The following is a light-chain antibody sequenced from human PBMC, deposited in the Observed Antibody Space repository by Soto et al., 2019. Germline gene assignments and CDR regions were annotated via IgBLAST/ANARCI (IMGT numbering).Light chain of an antibody. V-gene: IGKV3-15*01. CDR1: QTLLHSDSYNY. Sequence: DIVMTQSPLSLPVTPGESASISCRSSQTLLHSDSYNYLAWYQQKPGQAPILLIFGASTRATGLPARFSGSGSGTEFTLTITSLRSEDFAVYYCQQYNHWPPTFGHGTKVDI. CDR3: QQYNHWPPT. CDR2: GAS. J-gene: IGKJ1*01.